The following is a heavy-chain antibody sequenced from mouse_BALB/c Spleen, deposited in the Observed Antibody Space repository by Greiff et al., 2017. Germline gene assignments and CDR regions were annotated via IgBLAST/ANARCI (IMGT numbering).Heavy chain of an antibody. J-gene: IGHJ3*01. D-gene: IGHD3-1*01. CDR2: ISSGGSYT. V-gene: IGHV5-6-4*01. CDR1: GFTFSSYT. CDR3: ARHSSGGAY. Sequence: EVHLVESGGGLVKPGGSLKLSCAASGFTFSSYTMSWVRQTPGKRLEWVATISSGGSYTYYPDSVKGRFTISRDNARNTLYLQMSILKSEDTALYYCARHSSGGAYWGQGTLVTVSA.